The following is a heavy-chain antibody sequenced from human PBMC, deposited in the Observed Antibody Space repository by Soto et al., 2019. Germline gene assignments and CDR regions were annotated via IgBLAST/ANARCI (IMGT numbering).Heavy chain of an antibody. CDR3: AKFSRRFGELLRSLFDY. V-gene: IGHV3-23*01. J-gene: IGHJ4*02. Sequence: EVQLLESGGGLVQPGGSLRLSCAASGFTFSSYAMSWVRQAPGKGLEWVSAISGSGGSTYYADSVKGRFTISRDNSKNTLYLQMNSLRAEDTAVYYCAKFSRRFGELLRSLFDYWGQGTLVNVSS. CDR1: GFTFSSYA. D-gene: IGHD3-10*01. CDR2: ISGSGGST.